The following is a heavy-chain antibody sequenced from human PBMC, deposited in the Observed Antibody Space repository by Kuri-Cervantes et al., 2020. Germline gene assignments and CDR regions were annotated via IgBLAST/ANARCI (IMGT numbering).Heavy chain of an antibody. V-gene: IGHV3-11*04. CDR2: ISSSGSTI. D-gene: IGHD3-3*01. CDR3: AREGSTYYNFWSGYSVNFDY. Sequence: LSLTCAASGFTFSDYYMSWIRQAPGKGLEWVSYISSSGSTIYYADSVKGRFTISRDNAKNSLYLQMNSLRAEDTAVYYCAREGSTYYNFWSGYSVNFDYWGQGTLVTVSS. J-gene: IGHJ4*02. CDR1: GFTFSDYY.